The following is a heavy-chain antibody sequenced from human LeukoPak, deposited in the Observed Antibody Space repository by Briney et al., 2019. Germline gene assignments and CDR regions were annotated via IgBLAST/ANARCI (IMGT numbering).Heavy chain of an antibody. V-gene: IGHV4-4*07. Sequence: SDTLSLTCTVSGGSISSYYWRWIRQPAGRGMEWVGRIYTSGSTNYNPSLKSRVTMLVDTSKNQFSLKLSSVTAADTAVYYCARDDWGYCSSTSCYGEYYYYYMDVWGKGTTVTVSS. J-gene: IGHJ6*03. CDR3: ARDDWGYCSSTSCYGEYYYYYMDV. D-gene: IGHD2-2*01. CDR2: IYTSGST. CDR1: GGSISSYY.